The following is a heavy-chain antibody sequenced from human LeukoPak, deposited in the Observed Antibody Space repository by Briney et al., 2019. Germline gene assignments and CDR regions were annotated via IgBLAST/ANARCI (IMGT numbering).Heavy chain of an antibody. CDR3: ARALITMVRGVIIAYFDY. J-gene: IGHJ4*02. D-gene: IGHD3-10*01. CDR2: IYHSGST. V-gene: IGHV4-38-2*02. Sequence: SETLSLTCTVSGYSISSGYYWGWIRQPPGKGLEWIGSIYHSGSTYYNPSLKSRVTISVDTSKNQFSLKLSSVTAADTAVYYCARALITMVRGVIIAYFDYWGQGTLVTVSS. CDR1: GYSISSGYY.